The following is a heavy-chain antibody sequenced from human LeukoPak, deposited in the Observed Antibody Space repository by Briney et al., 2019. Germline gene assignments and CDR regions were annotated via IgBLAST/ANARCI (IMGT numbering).Heavy chain of an antibody. CDR1: GYTFTSYG. J-gene: IGHJ3*02. Sequence: ASVKVSCKASGYTFTSYGISWVRQAPGQGLEWMGWINPNSGGTNYAQKFQGRVTMTRDTSISTAYMELSRLRSDDTAVYYCARQLLWFGELSEDAFDIWGQGTMVTVSS. V-gene: IGHV1-2*02. CDR2: INPNSGGT. CDR3: ARQLLWFGELSEDAFDI. D-gene: IGHD3-10*01.